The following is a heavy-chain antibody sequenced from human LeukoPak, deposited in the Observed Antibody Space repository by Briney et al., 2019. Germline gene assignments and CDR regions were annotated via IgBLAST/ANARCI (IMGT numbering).Heavy chain of an antibody. J-gene: IGHJ4*02. CDR2: IYYTGST. Sequence: SETLSLTCTVSGGSVSSGSYYWSWIRQPPGKGLEWIGYIYYTGSTNCNPSLRSRVTISVDSSKNQFSLKVNSVTAADTAVYYCARGDYFGSGLGDWGQGTLVTVSS. V-gene: IGHV4-61*01. CDR1: GGSVSSGSYY. CDR3: ARGDYFGSGLGD. D-gene: IGHD3-10*01.